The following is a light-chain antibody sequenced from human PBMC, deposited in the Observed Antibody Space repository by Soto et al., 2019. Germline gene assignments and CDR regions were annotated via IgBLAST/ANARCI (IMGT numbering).Light chain of an antibody. CDR2: EVT. CDR3: FSYAGNSEV. Sequence: QSALTQPASVSGSPGQSITIPCTGTSGDVGGYNLVSWYQQHPGKAPKLMIYEVTERPSGVSNRFSGSKSGNTASLTISGLQPDDEADYYCFSYAGNSEVFGTGTQVTVL. CDR1: SGDVGGYNL. J-gene: IGLJ1*01. V-gene: IGLV2-23*02.